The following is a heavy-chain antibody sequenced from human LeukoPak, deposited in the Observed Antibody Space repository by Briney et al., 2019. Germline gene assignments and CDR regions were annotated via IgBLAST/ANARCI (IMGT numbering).Heavy chain of an antibody. J-gene: IGHJ4*02. V-gene: IGHV4-4*09. CDR2: IYTSGST. Sequence: PSETLSLTCTVSGGSIRTYYWSWIRQPPGKGLEWTGYIYTSGSTNYNPSLKSRVTMSLDTSENQLSLKLSSVTAADTAVYYCARGDFYRYYFDYWGQGTLVTVSS. CDR3: ARGDFYRYYFDY. CDR1: GGSIRTYY. D-gene: IGHD2/OR15-2a*01.